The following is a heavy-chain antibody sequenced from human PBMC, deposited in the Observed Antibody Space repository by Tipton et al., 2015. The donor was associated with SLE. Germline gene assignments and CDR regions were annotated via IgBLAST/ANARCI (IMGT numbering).Heavy chain of an antibody. Sequence: QLVQYGGGLVKPGGSLRLSCAASGFTFSNAWMSWVRQAPGKGLEWIGEINHSGSTNYNPSLKSRVTISVDTSKNQFSLKLSSVTAADTAVYYCASLEYYDILTGLHAFDIWGQGTMVTVSS. V-gene: IGHV4-34*01. CDR2: INHSGST. J-gene: IGHJ3*02. CDR1: GFTFSNAW. CDR3: ASLEYYDILTGLHAFDI. D-gene: IGHD3-9*01.